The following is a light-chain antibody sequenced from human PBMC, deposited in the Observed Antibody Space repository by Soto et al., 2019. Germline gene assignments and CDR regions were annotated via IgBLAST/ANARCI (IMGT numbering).Light chain of an antibody. CDR3: QQSYSTPVT. V-gene: IGKV3-11*01. Sequence: DIVLTQSPVTLSLSPGDRATLSCRASETVSSYLLWYQQKPGQDPRLLIYDASSRATGIPDRFSGGGSGTDFTLTISSLQPEDFATYYCQQSYSTPVTFGQGTKVDI. CDR1: ETVSSY. CDR2: DAS. J-gene: IGKJ1*01.